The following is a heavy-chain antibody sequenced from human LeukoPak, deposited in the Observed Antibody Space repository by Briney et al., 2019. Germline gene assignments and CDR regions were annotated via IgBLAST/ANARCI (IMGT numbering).Heavy chain of an antibody. CDR3: ARDLSDMVRGVLDAFDI. CDR1: GYSISSGYY. D-gene: IGHD3-10*01. J-gene: IGHJ3*02. Sequence: PSETLSLTCTVSGYSISSGYYWGWIRQPPGKGLEWIGSIYHSGSTYYNPSLKSRVTISVDTSKNQFSLKLSSVTAADTAVYYCARDLSDMVRGVLDAFDIWGQGTMVTVSS. V-gene: IGHV4-38-2*02. CDR2: IYHSGST.